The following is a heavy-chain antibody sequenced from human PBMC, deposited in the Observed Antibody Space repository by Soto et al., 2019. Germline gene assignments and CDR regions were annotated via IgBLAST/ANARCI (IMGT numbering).Heavy chain of an antibody. D-gene: IGHD4-17*01. J-gene: IGHJ4*02. CDR3: ARTYGDYSEHYFDS. Sequence: SGPTLVNPTQPLTLTCTFSGFSLSPSGMCVSWIRQPPGKALEWLALINWDDDKYYSTSLKTRLTISKDTSKNQVVLTMTNMDPVDTATYYCARTYGDYSEHYFDSWGQGTPVTASS. V-gene: IGHV2-70*01. CDR1: GFSLSPSGMC. CDR2: INWDDDK.